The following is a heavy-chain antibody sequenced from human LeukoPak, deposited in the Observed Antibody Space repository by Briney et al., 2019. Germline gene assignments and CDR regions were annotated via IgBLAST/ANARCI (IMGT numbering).Heavy chain of an antibody. CDR2: IQQDGSIQ. Sequence: GGSLRLSCEASGFIFRSYWVSWVRQAPGKGLEWVANIQQDGSIQYYVDSVKGRFTISRDNAKNSLYLQMNSLSAEDSAVYYCATHDVLTGYPYFGFWGQGTLVAVSS. V-gene: IGHV3-7*01. J-gene: IGHJ4*02. CDR3: ATHDVLTGYPYFGF. D-gene: IGHD3-9*01. CDR1: GFIFRSYW.